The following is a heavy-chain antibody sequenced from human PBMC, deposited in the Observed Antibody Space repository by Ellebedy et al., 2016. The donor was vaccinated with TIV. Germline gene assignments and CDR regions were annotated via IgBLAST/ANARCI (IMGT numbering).Heavy chain of an antibody. CDR1: GSTFSKYK. CDR2: TSSKE. J-gene: IGHJ3*02. CDR3: AGEPVGPEGDAFDI. D-gene: IGHD1-26*01. V-gene: IGHV3-30*04. Sequence: PGGSLRLSCAASGSTFSKYKMHWVRQAPGKGLEWVATTSSKEYYADSVKGRFIISRDNSRNTLYLQMNSLRPEDTALYYCAGEPVGPEGDAFDIWGQGTMVTVSS.